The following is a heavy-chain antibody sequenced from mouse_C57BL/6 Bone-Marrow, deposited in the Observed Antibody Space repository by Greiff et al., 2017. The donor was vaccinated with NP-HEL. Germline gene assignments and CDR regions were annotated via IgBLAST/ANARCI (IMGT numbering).Heavy chain of an antibody. CDR3: ARDPYSSGYVVLFAY. J-gene: IGHJ3*01. CDR1: GFTFSSYA. CDR2: ISDGGSYT. Sequence: EVHLVESGGGLVKPGGSLKLSCAASGFTFSSYAMSWVRQTPERRLEWVATISDGGSYTYYPDNVKGRFTISIDNAKNKLYLQMSHLKSEDTAMYYCARDPYSSGYVVLFAYWGQGTLVTVSA. D-gene: IGHD3-2*02. V-gene: IGHV5-4*01.